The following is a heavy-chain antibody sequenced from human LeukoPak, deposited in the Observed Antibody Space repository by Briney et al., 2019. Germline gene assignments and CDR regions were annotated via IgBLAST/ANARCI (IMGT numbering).Heavy chain of an antibody. D-gene: IGHD6-13*01. CDR1: GFTFSSYW. V-gene: IGHV3-74*01. J-gene: IGHJ4*02. CDR3: ARGGPLPGIAAAGKGHLIDY. Sequence: GGSLRLSCAVSGFTFSSYWMHWVRQAPGKGLVWVSRINTDGSSTSHADSVKGRFTISRDNAKNTLYLQMNSLRAEDTAVYYCARGGPLPGIAAAGKGHLIDYWGQGTLVTVSS. CDR2: INTDGSST.